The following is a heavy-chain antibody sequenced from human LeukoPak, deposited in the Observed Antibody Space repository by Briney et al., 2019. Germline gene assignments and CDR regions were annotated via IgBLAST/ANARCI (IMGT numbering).Heavy chain of an antibody. CDR3: ADLESSSTAFDI. CDR1: GGSISGSSYY. V-gene: IGHV4-39*05. Sequence: PSETPSLTCTVSGGSISGSSYYWGWIRQPPGKGLEWIGSIYYSGSTYYNPSLKSRVTISVDTSKNQFSLKLSSVTAADTAVYYCADLESSSTAFDIWGQGTMVTVSS. CDR2: IYYSGST. D-gene: IGHD6-6*01. J-gene: IGHJ3*02.